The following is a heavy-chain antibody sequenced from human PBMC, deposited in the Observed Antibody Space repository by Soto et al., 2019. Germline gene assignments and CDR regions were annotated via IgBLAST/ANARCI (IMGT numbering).Heavy chain of an antibody. CDR1: GYSIRSGYY. Sequence: SETLSLTCAVSGYSIRSGYYWGWIRQPPGKGLEWIGSIYHSGSTYYNPSLKSRVTISVDTSKNQISLKLSSVTAADTAIYYCTRGPRADSSGTGAHWGQGTTVTVSS. CDR3: TRGPRADSSGTGAH. CDR2: IYHSGST. D-gene: IGHD1-26*01. J-gene: IGHJ4*02. V-gene: IGHV4-38-2*01.